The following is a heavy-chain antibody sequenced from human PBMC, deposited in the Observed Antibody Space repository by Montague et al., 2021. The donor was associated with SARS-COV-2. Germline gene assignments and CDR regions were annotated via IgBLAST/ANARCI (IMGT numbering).Heavy chain of an antibody. CDR1: GASVGSSD. CDR2: FYSVGST. CDR3: ARETMTADAFDI. D-gene: IGHD1-14*01. J-gene: IGHJ3*02. Sequence: SETLSLTCTVSGASVGSSDWGWIRQSPGKGLEWISYFYSVGSTDYNPSRKSRATISRDTSKNQFSLKVRSVTAADTAVYYCARETMTADAFDIWGQGTMVTVSS. V-gene: IGHV4-59*02.